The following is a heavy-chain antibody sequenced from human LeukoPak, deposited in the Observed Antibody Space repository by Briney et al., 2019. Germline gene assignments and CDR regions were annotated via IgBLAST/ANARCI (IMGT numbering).Heavy chain of an antibody. J-gene: IGHJ6*04. CDR1: GFTFSSFT. V-gene: IGHV3-48*04. CDR3: AELGITMIGGV. CDR2: ISGSSNTI. D-gene: IGHD3-10*02. Sequence: GGSLRLSCAASGFTFSSFTMHWVRQAPGKGLEWLSQISGSSNTIYYADSVKGRFTISRDNAKNSLYLQMNSLRAEDTAVYYCAELGITMIGGVWGKGTTVTISS.